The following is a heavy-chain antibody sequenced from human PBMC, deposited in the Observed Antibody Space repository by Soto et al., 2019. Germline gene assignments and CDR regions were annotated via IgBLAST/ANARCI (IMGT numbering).Heavy chain of an antibody. CDR1: GYTFTGCY. J-gene: IGHJ4*02. Sequence: GASVKVSCKASGYTFTGCYMHWVRQAPGQGLEWMGWINPNSGGTNYAQKFQGWVTMTRDTSISTAYMELSRLRSDDTAVYYCARELRGGSPTRFFDYWGQGTLVTVSS. CDR3: ARELRGGSPTRFFDY. CDR2: INPNSGGT. V-gene: IGHV1-2*04. D-gene: IGHD1-26*01.